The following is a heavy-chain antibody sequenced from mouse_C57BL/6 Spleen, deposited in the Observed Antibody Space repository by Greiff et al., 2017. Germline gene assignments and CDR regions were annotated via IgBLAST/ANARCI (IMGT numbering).Heavy chain of an antibody. CDR2: IYPGDGDT. D-gene: IGHD1-1*01. Sequence: VQLQESGAELVKPGASVKISCKASGYAFSSYWMNWVKQRPGKGLEWIGQIYPGDGDTNYNGKFKGKATLTADKSSSTAYMQLSSLTSEDSAVYFCARRGSYYGSSSCWYFDVWGTGTTVTVSS. V-gene: IGHV1-80*01. CDR1: GYAFSSYW. J-gene: IGHJ1*03. CDR3: ARRGSYYGSSSCWYFDV.